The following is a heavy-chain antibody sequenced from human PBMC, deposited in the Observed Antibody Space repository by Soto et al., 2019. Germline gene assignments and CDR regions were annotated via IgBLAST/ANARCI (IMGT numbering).Heavy chain of an antibody. Sequence: TLSLTCPVSFGSINSGGYSWTLVRQPPGKGLEWIGFIYHTGTTYYNPSLKSRVTISVDTSKNQFSLKLTSVTAADTAVYYCARGSTTEKVDSWGQGTLVTVSS. CDR1: FGSINSGGYS. CDR3: ARGSTTEKVDS. V-gene: IGHV4-30-2*05. CDR2: IYHTGTT. D-gene: IGHD4-17*01. J-gene: IGHJ4*02.